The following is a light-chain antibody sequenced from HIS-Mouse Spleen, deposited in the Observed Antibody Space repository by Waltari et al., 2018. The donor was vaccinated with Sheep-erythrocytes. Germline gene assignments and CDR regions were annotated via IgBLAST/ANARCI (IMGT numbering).Light chain of an antibody. V-gene: IGLV2-11*01. Sequence: QPALTQPRSVSGSPGQSVTIPCTGLSSVVGGYNYSPWNQQHPGKAPQLMIYDVSKRPSGVPDRFSGSKSGNTASLTISGLQAEDEADYYCCSYAGSYNHVFATGTKVTVL. CDR1: SSVVGGYNY. J-gene: IGLJ1*01. CDR3: CSYAGSYNHV. CDR2: DVS.